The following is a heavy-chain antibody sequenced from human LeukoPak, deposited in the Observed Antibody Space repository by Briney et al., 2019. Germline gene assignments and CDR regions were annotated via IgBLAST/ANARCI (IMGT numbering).Heavy chain of an antibody. D-gene: IGHD3-22*01. CDR2: INPNSGGT. V-gene: IGHV1-2*02. J-gene: IGHJ2*01. CDR3: ARGPYYYDSSGYLDYWYFDL. Sequence: ASVKVSCKASGYTFTGYYMHWVRQAPGQGLEWMGWINPNSGGTDYAQKFQGRVTMTRDTSISTAYMELSRLRSDDTAVYYCARGPYYYDSSGYLDYWYFDLWGRGTLVTVSS. CDR1: GYTFTGYY.